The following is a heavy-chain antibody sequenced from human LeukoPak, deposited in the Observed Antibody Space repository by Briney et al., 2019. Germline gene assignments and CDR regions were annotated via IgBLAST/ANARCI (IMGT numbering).Heavy chain of an antibody. J-gene: IGHJ4*02. CDR1: GGSISSGDYY. D-gene: IGHD3-10*01. V-gene: IGHV4-30-4*01. CDR2: IYYSGST. Sequence: SQTLSLTCTVSGGSISSGDYYWSWIRHPPGKGLEWIGYIYYSGSTYYNPSLKSRVTISVDTSKNQFSLKLSSVTAADTAVYYCARSKLWFGELLYFDYWGQGTLVTVSS. CDR3: ARSKLWFGELLYFDY.